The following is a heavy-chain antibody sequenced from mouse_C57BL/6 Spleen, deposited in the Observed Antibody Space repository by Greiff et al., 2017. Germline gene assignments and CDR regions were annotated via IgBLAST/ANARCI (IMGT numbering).Heavy chain of an antibody. CDR2: IDPETGGT. CDR1: GYTFTDYE. CDR3: TRRGYYGSSHFDY. D-gene: IGHD1-1*01. J-gene: IGHJ2*01. Sequence: QVQLQQSGAELVRPGASVTLSCKASGYTFTDYEMHWVKQTPVHGLEWIGAIDPETGGTASNQKFKGKAILTAYKSSSTAYMELRSLTSEVSAVYYCTRRGYYGSSHFDYWGQGTILTVSS. V-gene: IGHV1-15*01.